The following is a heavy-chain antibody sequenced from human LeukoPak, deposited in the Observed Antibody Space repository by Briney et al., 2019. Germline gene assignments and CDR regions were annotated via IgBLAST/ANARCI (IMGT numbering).Heavy chain of an antibody. D-gene: IGHD3-22*01. CDR3: ARGYLAYYYDSSGRHMDV. CDR2: IYYSGST. CDR1: GGSISSGGYS. Sequence: SQTLSLTCAVSGGSISSGGYSWSWIRQPPGKGLEWIVYIYYSGSTYYNPSLKSRVTISVDTSKNQFSLKLSSVTAADTAVYYCARGYLAYYYDSSGRHMDVWGKGTTVTVSS. V-gene: IGHV4-30-4*07. J-gene: IGHJ6*03.